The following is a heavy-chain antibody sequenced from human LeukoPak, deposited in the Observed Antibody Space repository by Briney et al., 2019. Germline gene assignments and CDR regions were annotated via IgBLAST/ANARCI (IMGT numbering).Heavy chain of an antibody. CDR2: IYYSGST. CDR3: ARDRETHWFDP. V-gene: IGHV4-59*01. CDR1: GGSISSYY. Sequence: PSETLSLTCAVSGGSISSYYWSWIRQPPGKGLEWIGYIYYSGSTNYNPSLKSRVTISVDTSKNQFSLKLSSVTAADTAVYYCARDRETHWFDPWGQGTLVTVSS. J-gene: IGHJ5*02.